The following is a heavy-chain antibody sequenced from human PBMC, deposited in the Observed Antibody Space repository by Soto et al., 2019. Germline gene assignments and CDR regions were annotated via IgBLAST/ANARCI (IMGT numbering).Heavy chain of an antibody. CDR3: ARAQKWRQLSVNVFDL. D-gene: IGHD5-18*01. CDR2: ITGAGDGT. Sequence: EVQLVESGGGLVQPGGSLRLSCVASGFTIENSVMHWVRQTPGKGLMWVSRITGAGDGTLYADSVQGRFTISRDNAKNTVYLHMTGLRVEETAVYYCARAQKWRQLSVNVFDLWGQGTTVTVSS. CDR1: GFTIENSV. V-gene: IGHV3-74*01. J-gene: IGHJ3*01.